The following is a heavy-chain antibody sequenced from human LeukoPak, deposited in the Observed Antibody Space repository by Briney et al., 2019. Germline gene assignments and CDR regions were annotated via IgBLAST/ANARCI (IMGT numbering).Heavy chain of an antibody. CDR3: ARVFAPDALDI. V-gene: IGHV4-59*01. Sequence: SETLSLTCTVSGGSISSYYWSWIRQPPGKGLEWIGYIYYSRSTNYNPSLKSRVTISVDTSKNQFSLKLSSVTAADTAVYYCARVFAPDALDIWGQGTMVTVSS. J-gene: IGHJ3*02. CDR1: GGSISSYY. CDR2: IYYSRST.